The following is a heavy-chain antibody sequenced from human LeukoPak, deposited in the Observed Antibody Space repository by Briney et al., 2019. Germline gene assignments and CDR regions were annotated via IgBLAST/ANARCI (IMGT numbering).Heavy chain of an antibody. J-gene: IGHJ4*02. V-gene: IGHV3-21*01. CDR3: ATSGLSRFGF. D-gene: IGHD2/OR15-2a*01. Sequence: PGGTLRLSCAASGFIFSSHGMNWVRQAPGKGLEWVSSISSSSSYIYYADSVKGRFTMSRDNAKNSLYLQMNSLRADDTAVYYCATSGLSRFGFWGQGTLVTVSS. CDR2: ISSSSSYI. CDR1: GFIFSSHG.